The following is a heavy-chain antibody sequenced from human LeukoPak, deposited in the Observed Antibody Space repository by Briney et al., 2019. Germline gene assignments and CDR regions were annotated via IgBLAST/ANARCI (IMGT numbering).Heavy chain of an antibody. V-gene: IGHV1-18*04. CDR2: ISAYNGNT. J-gene: IGHJ4*02. CDR1: GYTFTGYY. Sequence: ASVKVSCKASGYTFTGYYMHWVRQAPGQGLEWMGWISAYNGNTNYAQKLQGRVTMTTDTSTSTAYMELRSLRSDDTAVYYCARTLMQTGDYWGQGTLVTVSS. CDR3: ARTLMQTGDY. D-gene: IGHD1-14*01.